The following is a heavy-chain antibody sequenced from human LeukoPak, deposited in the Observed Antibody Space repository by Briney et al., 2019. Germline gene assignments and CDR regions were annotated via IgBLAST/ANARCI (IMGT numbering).Heavy chain of an antibody. CDR2: GSDIGGT. Sequence: TSETLSLTCAVYGGSLNGHYWSWIRQSPGKGLEWIGEGSDIGGTKFNPSLKSRVSISADTSKNQFSLKLTSMTAADTAVYYCARRSGSYYWFFDYWGQGTLVTVSS. D-gene: IGHD1-26*01. J-gene: IGHJ4*02. V-gene: IGHV4-34*01. CDR3: ARRSGSYYWFFDY. CDR1: GGSLNGHY.